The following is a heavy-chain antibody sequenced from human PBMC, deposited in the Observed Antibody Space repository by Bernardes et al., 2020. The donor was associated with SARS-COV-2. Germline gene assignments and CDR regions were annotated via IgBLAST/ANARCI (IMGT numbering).Heavy chain of an antibody. V-gene: IGHV3-33*06. CDR1: GFTFSNYG. J-gene: IGHJ4*02. CDR2: IWHDGSNK. D-gene: IGHD2-15*01. CDR3: AKGTVGYCSADSCYPLDH. Sequence: VGSLRLSCAASGFTFSNYGMYWVRQAPGKGLEWVAVIWHDGSNKVYAESVKGRFTISRDNSKNTLYLQMSSLRAEDTAVYFCAKGTVGYCSADSCYPLDHWGQGTLVTVSS.